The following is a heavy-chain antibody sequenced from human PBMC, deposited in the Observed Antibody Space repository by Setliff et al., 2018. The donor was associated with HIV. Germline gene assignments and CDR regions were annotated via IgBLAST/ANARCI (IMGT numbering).Heavy chain of an antibody. CDR1: GFTFSAHG. J-gene: IGHJ6*02. V-gene: IGHV3-30*02. CDR2: INYDESYD. D-gene: IGHD3-16*01. Sequence: PGGSLRLSCAASGFTFSAHGMHWVRQAPGKGLEWVAFINYDESYDYYADSVKGRVTISRDNSKNMLYLQMNSMRAEDTAVYYCAKDNDYVWGSFSAASKGRYGMDVWGQGTTVTVSS. CDR3: AKDNDYVWGSFSAASKGRYGMDV.